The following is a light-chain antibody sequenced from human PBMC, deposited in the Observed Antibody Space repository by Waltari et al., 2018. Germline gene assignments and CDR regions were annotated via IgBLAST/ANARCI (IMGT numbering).Light chain of an antibody. CDR3: SSYTSSSMV. J-gene: IGLJ3*02. V-gene: IGLV2-14*01. Sequence: QSALTQPASVSGSPGQSITISCPGTRRDVGGYNYVSWYQQHPGKAPKLMIYEVSNRPSGVSNRFSGSKSGNTASLTISGLQAEDEADYYCSSYTSSSMVFGGGTKLTVL. CDR2: EVS. CDR1: RRDVGGYNY.